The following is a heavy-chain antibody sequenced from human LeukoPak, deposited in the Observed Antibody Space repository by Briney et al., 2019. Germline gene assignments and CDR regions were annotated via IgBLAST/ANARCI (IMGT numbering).Heavy chain of an antibody. J-gene: IGHJ4*02. D-gene: IGHD6-19*01. Sequence: ASVKVSCKASGYTFTGYYMHWVRQAPGRGLEWMGWINPNSGGTNYAQKFQGRVTMTRDTSISTAYMELSRLRSDDTAVYYCARDAIAVAGAKNDYWGQGTLVTVSS. CDR2: INPNSGGT. CDR1: GYTFTGYY. V-gene: IGHV1-2*02. CDR3: ARDAIAVAGAKNDY.